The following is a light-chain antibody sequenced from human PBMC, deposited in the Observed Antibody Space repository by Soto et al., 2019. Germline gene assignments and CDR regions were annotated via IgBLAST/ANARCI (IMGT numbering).Light chain of an antibody. CDR3: QQSYSTPRT. V-gene: IGKV1-39*01. J-gene: IGKJ5*01. Sequence: IRMTQSPSSLSASTGDRVTITCRASQGISSYLNWYQQKPGKAPKLLIYAASSLQSGVPSRFSRSGSGTDFTLTISSLQPEDFATYYCQQSYSTPRTFGQGTRMEIK. CDR1: QGISSY. CDR2: AAS.